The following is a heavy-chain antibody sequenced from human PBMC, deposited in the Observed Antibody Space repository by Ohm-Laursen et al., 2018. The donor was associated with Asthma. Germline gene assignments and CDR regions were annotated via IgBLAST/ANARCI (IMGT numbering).Heavy chain of an antibody. J-gene: IGHJ6*02. CDR2: IIPIFGTA. Sequence: SSVKVSCKASGGTFSSYAISWVRQAPGQGLEWMGGIIPIFGTANYAQKFQGRVTITADESTSTAYMELSSLRSEDTAVYYCARDEYSSSPTVSPYYYGMDVWGQGTTVTVSS. CDR1: GGTFSSYA. V-gene: IGHV1-69*01. D-gene: IGHD6-6*01. CDR3: ARDEYSSSPTVSPYYYGMDV.